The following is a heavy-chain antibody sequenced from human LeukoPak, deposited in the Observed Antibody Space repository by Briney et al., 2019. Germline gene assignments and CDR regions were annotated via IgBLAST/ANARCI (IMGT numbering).Heavy chain of an antibody. CDR3: VKLAGYCTSRTCWYFEY. CDR1: GFTFSSYA. J-gene: IGHJ4*02. CDR2: IADIGGDT. V-gene: IGHV3-23*01. Sequence: GGSLRLSCAASGFTFSSYAMSWVRQAPGTGLEWVSLIADIGGDTYYADSVKGRFSISTDNSWNTLYLQMNSLRAEDTAVYYCVKLAGYCTSRTCWYFEYWGQGTLVTVCS. D-gene: IGHD2-8*01.